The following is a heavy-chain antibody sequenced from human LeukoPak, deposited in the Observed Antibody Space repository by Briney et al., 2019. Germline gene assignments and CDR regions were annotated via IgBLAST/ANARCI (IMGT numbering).Heavy chain of an antibody. Sequence: ASVKVSCKASGYTFSNYAVNWVRQAPGQGLEWMGWINTNTGNPTYAQGFTGRFVFSLDTSVSTAYLQISSLKAEDTAVYYCVRVSPTYSSGEEGYWFDPWGQGTLVTVSS. J-gene: IGHJ5*02. CDR2: INTNTGNP. CDR1: GYTFSNYA. V-gene: IGHV7-4-1*02. D-gene: IGHD6-19*01. CDR3: VRVSPTYSSGEEGYWFDP.